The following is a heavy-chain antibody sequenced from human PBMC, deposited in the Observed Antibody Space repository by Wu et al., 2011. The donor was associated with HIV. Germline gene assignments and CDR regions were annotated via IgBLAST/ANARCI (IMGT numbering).Heavy chain of an antibody. CDR2: IIPIFGTT. V-gene: IGHV1-69*05. CDR1: GDTFNSYG. D-gene: IGHD1-26*01. CDR3: ARDESGTSSYYGMDV. J-gene: IGHJ6*02. Sequence: QVQLVQSGAAVKKPGSSVKVSCKASGDTFNSYGIIWVRQAPGQGLEWMGGIIPIFGTTNYVQNLQGRVTLTTDTSTNTAYMELRSLRSDDTAVYYCARDESGTSSYYGMDVWGQGTTVTVSS.